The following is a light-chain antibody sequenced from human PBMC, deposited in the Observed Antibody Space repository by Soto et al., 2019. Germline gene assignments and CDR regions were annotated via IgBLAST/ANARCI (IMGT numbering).Light chain of an antibody. CDR2: DAS. CDR3: QQRSNWPPH. V-gene: IGKV3-11*01. J-gene: IGKJ3*01. CDR1: QSVSSY. Sequence: EIVLTQSPATLSLSPGERATLSCRASQSVSSYLAWYQQKPGQAPRLLIYDASNRATGIPARFSGSGSGTDFNLTISSLEPEDFAVYYCQQRSNWPPHFGPGTKVDIK.